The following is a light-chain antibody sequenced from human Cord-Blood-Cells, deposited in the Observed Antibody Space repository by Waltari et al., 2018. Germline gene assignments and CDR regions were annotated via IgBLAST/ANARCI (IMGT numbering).Light chain of an antibody. J-gene: IGLJ2*01. Sequence: QSALTQPRSVSGSPGQSVTISCTGTSSDVGGSKYVSWYQQPPGKAPKLMIYDVSKRPSGVPDRFSGSKSGNTASLTISGLQAEDEADYYCCSYAGSYTYVVVGGGTKLTVL. CDR2: DVS. CDR3: CSYAGSYTYVV. CDR1: SSDVGGSKY. V-gene: IGLV2-11*01.